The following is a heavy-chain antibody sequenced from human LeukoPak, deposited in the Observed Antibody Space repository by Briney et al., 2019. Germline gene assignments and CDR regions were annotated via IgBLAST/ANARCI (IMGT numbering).Heavy chain of an antibody. Sequence: PGGSLRLSCAASGFTFSSYSMNWVRQAPGKGLEWVANIKQDGSEKYYVDSVKGRFTISRDNAKNSLYLQMNSLRAEDTAVYYCARPIIDYDFWSGYSRDWYFDLWGRGTLVTVSS. J-gene: IGHJ2*01. CDR1: GFTFSSYS. V-gene: IGHV3-7*01. D-gene: IGHD3-3*01. CDR3: ARPIIDYDFWSGYSRDWYFDL. CDR2: IKQDGSEK.